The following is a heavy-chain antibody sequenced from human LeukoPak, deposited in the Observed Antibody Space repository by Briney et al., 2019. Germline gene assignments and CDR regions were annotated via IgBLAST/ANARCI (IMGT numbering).Heavy chain of an antibody. CDR1: GFTFSSYA. D-gene: IGHD3-3*01. J-gene: IGHJ4*02. CDR2: ISYDGSNK. Sequence: GGSLRLSCAASGFTFSSYAMHWVRQAPGKGLEWVAVISYDGSNKYYADSVKGRFTISRDNSKNTLYLQMNSLRAEDTAVYYCAKVPNYDFWTGYSLYFDYWGQGTLVTVSS. CDR3: AKVPNYDFWTGYSLYFDY. V-gene: IGHV3-30-3*01.